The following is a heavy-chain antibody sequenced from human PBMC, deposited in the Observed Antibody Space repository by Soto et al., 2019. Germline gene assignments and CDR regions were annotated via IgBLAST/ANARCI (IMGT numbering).Heavy chain of an antibody. D-gene: IGHD6-13*01. Sequence: PSETLSLTCTVSGGSISSSSYYWGWIRQPPGKGLEWIGSIYYSGSTYYNPSLKSRVTISVDTSKNQFSLKLSSVTAADTAVYYCARGGQQLHGMDVWGQGTTVTVSS. CDR2: IYYSGST. V-gene: IGHV4-39*01. J-gene: IGHJ6*02. CDR3: ARGGQQLHGMDV. CDR1: GGSISSSSYY.